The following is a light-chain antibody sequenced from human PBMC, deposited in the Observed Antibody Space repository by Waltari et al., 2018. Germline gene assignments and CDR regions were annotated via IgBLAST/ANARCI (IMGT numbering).Light chain of an antibody. Sequence: QSALTQPASVSGSPGQSTTISCTGTSSDIGTYNYVSWYQQYPGQAPKLMIHGVTNRPSGVSDRFSGSKSGNTASLTISGLQAEDEAVYYCCSYARSRTLLFGGGTELTVL. CDR1: SSDIGTYNY. CDR3: CSYARSRTLL. V-gene: IGLV2-23*01. CDR2: GVT. J-gene: IGLJ3*02.